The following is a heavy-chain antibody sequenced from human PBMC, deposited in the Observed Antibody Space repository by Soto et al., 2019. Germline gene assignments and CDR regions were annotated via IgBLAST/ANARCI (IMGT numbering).Heavy chain of an antibody. J-gene: IGHJ6*02. D-gene: IGHD6-19*01. CDR1: GGSVSSGDYY. CDR2: IYCNGST. Sequence: SETLSLTCTVPGGSVSSGDYYWSWLRQPPGKGLEWLGFIYCNGSTNHNPSLKSRVTISSATSKNQLSLRLTSMTAADTAVDFCASDRPRTIYNSDYYYYGLDVWGQGTTVTVS. V-gene: IGHV4-61*08. CDR3: ASDRPRTIYNSDYYYYGLDV.